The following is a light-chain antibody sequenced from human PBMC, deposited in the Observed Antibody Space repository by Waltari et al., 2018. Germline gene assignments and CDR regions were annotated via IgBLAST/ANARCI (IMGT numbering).Light chain of an antibody. CDR2: QDR. CDR3: QAWDSNSAYV. Sequence: SYELIQPPSVSVSPGQTASITCSGDKLGDKFVFWYQQRPGQSPVLVIYQDRKRPSGNPERFSGSNSGNTATLTISGTQAMDEADYYCQAWDSNSAYVFGTGTKVTVL. CDR1: KLGDKF. V-gene: IGLV3-1*01. J-gene: IGLJ1*01.